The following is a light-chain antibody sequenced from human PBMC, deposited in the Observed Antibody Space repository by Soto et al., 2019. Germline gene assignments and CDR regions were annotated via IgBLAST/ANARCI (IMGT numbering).Light chain of an antibody. CDR3: GTWDSSLSADHWV. Sequence: QSVLTQPPSVSAAPGQKVTISCSGSSSNIGNNYVSWYQQLPGTAPKLLIYDNNKRPSGIPDRFSGSKSGTSATLGITGLQTGDEADYYCGTWDSSLSADHWVFGGGTKVTVL. V-gene: IGLV1-51*01. CDR2: DNN. CDR1: SSNIGNNY. J-gene: IGLJ3*02.